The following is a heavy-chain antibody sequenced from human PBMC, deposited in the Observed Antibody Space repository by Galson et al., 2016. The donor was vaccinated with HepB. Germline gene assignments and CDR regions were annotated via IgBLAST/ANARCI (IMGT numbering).Heavy chain of an antibody. V-gene: IGHV3-30*02. CDR1: GFTFSSYN. Sequence: SLRLSCAASGFTFSSYNMHWVRQAPGKGLEWVAIIRPDGSNKYYVDSVKGRFSISRDNSKNMLYLQMNSLRPEDTAVYFCARDPLSGSYSSALEYWGQGTLVTVSS. CDR3: ARDPLSGSYSSALEY. D-gene: IGHD1-26*01. J-gene: IGHJ4*02. CDR2: IRPDGSNK.